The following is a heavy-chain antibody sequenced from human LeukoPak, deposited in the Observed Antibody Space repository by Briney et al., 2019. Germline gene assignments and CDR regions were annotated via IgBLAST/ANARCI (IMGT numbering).Heavy chain of an antibody. Sequence: SETLSLTCTVSGGSISSGSYYWSWIRQPAGQGLEYIGRMYTSGSTNYNPSLKSRVTISVDTSKNQFSLKLSSVTAADTALYYCARSYGSTAYYYYYMDVWGKGTTVTVSS. J-gene: IGHJ6*03. V-gene: IGHV4-61*02. D-gene: IGHD3-10*01. CDR2: MYTSGST. CDR1: GGSISSGSYY. CDR3: ARSYGSTAYYYYYMDV.